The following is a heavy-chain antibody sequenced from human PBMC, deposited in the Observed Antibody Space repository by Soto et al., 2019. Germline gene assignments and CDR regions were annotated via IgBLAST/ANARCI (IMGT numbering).Heavy chain of an antibody. D-gene: IGHD7-27*01. Sequence: GGSLRLSCAASGFTFSTSLMAWVRQAPGKGLEWVAHIHPDGTNKAYVDSVKGRFSISRDNAKTSLSLDMNSLRAEDTAVYYCARDPNWESGYWGQGTLVTVSS. CDR1: GFTFSTSL. CDR2: IHPDGTNK. J-gene: IGHJ4*02. V-gene: IGHV3-7*01. CDR3: ARDPNWESGY.